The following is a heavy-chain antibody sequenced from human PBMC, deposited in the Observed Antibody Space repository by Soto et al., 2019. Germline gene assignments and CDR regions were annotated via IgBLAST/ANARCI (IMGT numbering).Heavy chain of an antibody. Sequence: SETLSLTCTVSGGSISSYYWSWIRQPPGKGLEWIGYIYYSGSTNYNPSLKSRVTISVDTSKNQFSLKLSSVTAADTAVYYCARYEGGWFGELSTHYYYYYTDVWGKGTTVTVS. CDR3: ARYEGGWFGELSTHYYYYYTDV. D-gene: IGHD3-10*01. CDR2: IYYSGST. J-gene: IGHJ6*03. V-gene: IGHV4-59*01. CDR1: GGSISSYY.